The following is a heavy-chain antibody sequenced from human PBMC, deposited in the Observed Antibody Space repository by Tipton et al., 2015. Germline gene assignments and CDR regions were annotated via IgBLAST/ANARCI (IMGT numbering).Heavy chain of an antibody. V-gene: IGHV1-8*01. Sequence: QLVQSGAEVKKPGASVKVSCKASGYTFTSYDINWVRQATGQGLEWMGWMNPNTGNTGCAQKFQGRVTMTRNTSISTAFMELSSLRSEDTAVYYCASSPALVYASGWIDAFDIWGQGTMVTVSS. D-gene: IGHD6-19*01. CDR1: GYTFTSYD. CDR2: MNPNTGNT. J-gene: IGHJ3*02. CDR3: ASSPALVYASGWIDAFDI.